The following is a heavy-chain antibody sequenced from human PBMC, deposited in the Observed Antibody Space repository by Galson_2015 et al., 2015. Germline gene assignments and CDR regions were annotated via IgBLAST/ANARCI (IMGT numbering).Heavy chain of an antibody. J-gene: IGHJ4*02. CDR1: GFTFSDYH. V-gene: IGHV3-7*01. Sequence: SLRLSCAASGFTFSDYHMSWVRQAPGKGLEWVAHISITQHGSDKYYVDSVKGRFTVSRDNAENSLFLQMNSLRVEDTAVYYCTRGYPYNCYSTSCPSPGDFWGQGTLVTVSS. CDR2: ISITQHGSDK. CDR3: TRGYPYNCYSTSCPSPGDF. D-gene: IGHD2-2*01.